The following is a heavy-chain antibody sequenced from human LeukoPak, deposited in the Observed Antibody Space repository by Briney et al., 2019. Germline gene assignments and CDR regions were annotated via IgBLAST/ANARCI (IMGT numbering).Heavy chain of an antibody. Sequence: SETLSLTCTVSDGSISSSSYYWGWIRQPPGKGLEWIGSIYYSGSTYYNPSLKSRVTISVDTSKNQFSLKLSSVTAADTAVYYCARRSITRYFDWLSDYWGQGTLVTVSS. CDR1: DGSISSSSYY. V-gene: IGHV4-39*01. J-gene: IGHJ4*02. CDR2: IYYSGST. CDR3: ARRSITRYFDWLSDY. D-gene: IGHD3-9*01.